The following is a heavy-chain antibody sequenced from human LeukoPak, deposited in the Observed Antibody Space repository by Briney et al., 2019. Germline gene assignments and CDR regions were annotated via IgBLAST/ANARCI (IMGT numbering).Heavy chain of an antibody. CDR2: VSGNGYTT. J-gene: IGHJ6*02. V-gene: IGHV3-64*01. CDR3: ARDSSTTNYYYGMDV. D-gene: IGHD2-2*01. Sequence: GGSLRLSCAASGFSFSSYTMHWVRQAPGKELEYVAAVSGNGYTTYYAKSLKGRFTISRDNSKNTLYLQMGSLRAEDMAVYYCARDSSTTNYYYGMDVWGQGTTVTVSS. CDR1: GFSFSSYT.